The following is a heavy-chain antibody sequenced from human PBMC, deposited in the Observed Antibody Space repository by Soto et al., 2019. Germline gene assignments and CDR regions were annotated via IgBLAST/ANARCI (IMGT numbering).Heavy chain of an antibody. CDR3: ARAGSTTCQPSSCHYYGMDV. CDR1: GFNFNNYH. Sequence: QVQLVESGGGVVQPGRSLRLSCAASGFNFNNYHLHWVRQAPGKGLEWVAVVSYEGNNKYYGDSVKGRFTISKDESKTTVYLQMTNLRSEDTAKYYCARAGSTTCQPSSCHYYGMDVWGLGNTVTLPS. V-gene: IGHV3-30*03. D-gene: IGHD2-2*01. CDR2: VSYEGNNK. J-gene: IGHJ6*02.